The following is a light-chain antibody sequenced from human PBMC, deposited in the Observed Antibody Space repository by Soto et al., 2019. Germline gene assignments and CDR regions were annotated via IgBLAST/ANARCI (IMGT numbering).Light chain of an antibody. J-gene: IGKJ2*01. V-gene: IGKV1-17*01. CDR1: QGIRDD. CDR2: GAS. Sequence: DIQMTPSPSSLSASVGDRVTITCRASQGIRDDLSWFQQKPGKAPKRLIYGASTLQSGVPSRFSGGGSGTDFTLTISSLQPEDFATYYCQQANSFPSTFGQGTKVDIK. CDR3: QQANSFPST.